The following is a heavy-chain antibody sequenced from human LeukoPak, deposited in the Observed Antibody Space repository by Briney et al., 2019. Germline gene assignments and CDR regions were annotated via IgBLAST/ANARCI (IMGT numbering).Heavy chain of an antibody. CDR3: ARGGDSSRYFDY. V-gene: IGHV4-59*01. CDR2: MFYNGRS. Sequence: SETLSLTCSVSGVSISGDYWSWIRQPPGKGPEWIAFMFYNGRSNYNPSLKSRVTLSIDTSKNQFSLKLTSVTAADTAVYYCARGGDSSRYFDYWGQGALVTVSS. J-gene: IGHJ4*02. CDR1: GVSISGDY. D-gene: IGHD3-16*02.